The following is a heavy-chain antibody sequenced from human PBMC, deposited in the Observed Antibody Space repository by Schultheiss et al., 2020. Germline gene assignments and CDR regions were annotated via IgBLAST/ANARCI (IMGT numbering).Heavy chain of an antibody. CDR2: IWYDGSNK. D-gene: IGHD4-11*01. CDR1: GFTFSDYY. Sequence: GESLKISCAASGFTFSDYYMSWIRQAPGKGLEWVAVIWYDGSNKYYADSVKGRFTISRDNSKNTLYLQMNSLRAEDTAVYYCAKDLDYNPLGMDVWGKGTTVTVSS. CDR3: AKDLDYNPLGMDV. V-gene: IGHV3-33*06. J-gene: IGHJ6*04.